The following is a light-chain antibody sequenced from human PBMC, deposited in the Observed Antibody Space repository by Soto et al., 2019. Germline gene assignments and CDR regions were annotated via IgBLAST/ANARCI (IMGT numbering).Light chain of an antibody. Sequence: DIVMTQSPATLSVSPGESATLSCRASQSVSSNLAWYQQKPGQAHRLLIYGASTRATGIPSRFSGSGSGTEFTLTISSLQSEEFAVYYCQQYNNWPRTFGQGTTVDIK. CDR1: QSVSSN. V-gene: IGKV3-15*01. CDR2: GAS. J-gene: IGKJ1*01. CDR3: QQYNNWPRT.